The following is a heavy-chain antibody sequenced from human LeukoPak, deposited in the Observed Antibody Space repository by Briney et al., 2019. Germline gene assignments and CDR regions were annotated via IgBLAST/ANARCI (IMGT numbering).Heavy chain of an antibody. Sequence: PSQTLSLTCTVSGGSISSGGYYWSWIRQHPGKGLEWIGYIYYSGSTYYNPSLKSRVTISVDTSKSQFSLKLSSVTAADTAVYYCAREEYSGYVEAWGQGTLVTVSS. V-gene: IGHV4-31*03. CDR2: IYYSGST. D-gene: IGHD5-12*01. J-gene: IGHJ4*02. CDR1: GGSISSGGYY. CDR3: AREEYSGYVEA.